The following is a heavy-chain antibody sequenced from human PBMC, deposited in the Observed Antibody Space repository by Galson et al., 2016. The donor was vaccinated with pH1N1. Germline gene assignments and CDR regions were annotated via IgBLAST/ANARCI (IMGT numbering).Heavy chain of an antibody. V-gene: IGHV3-30-3*01. Sequence: SLRLSCAASGFTFSNYAMHWVRQAPGKGLEWVALISYDGSNKYYADSVKGRFTISRDNSKNTLYLQLTSLGAEDTAVYYCATGIFTGPDYWGQGTLVTVSS. CDR2: ISYDGSNK. J-gene: IGHJ4*02. CDR3: ATGIFTGPDY. CDR1: GFTFSNYA. D-gene: IGHD3-9*01.